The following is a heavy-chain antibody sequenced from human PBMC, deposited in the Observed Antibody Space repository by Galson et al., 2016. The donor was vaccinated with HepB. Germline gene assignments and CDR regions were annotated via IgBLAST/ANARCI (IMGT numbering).Heavy chain of an antibody. D-gene: IGHD2-15*01. Sequence: SLRLSCAASGFTFSDHFMDWVRQAPGKGLEWVGRIKSRASSYTTEYAASVKGRFTISRDDSKNSLYLQMNSLKTEDTAVYYCVRVAYCRGGSCYDYWGQGTLVTVSS. CDR3: VRVAYCRGGSCYDY. V-gene: IGHV3-72*01. CDR1: GFTFSDHF. J-gene: IGHJ4*02. CDR2: IKSRASSYTT.